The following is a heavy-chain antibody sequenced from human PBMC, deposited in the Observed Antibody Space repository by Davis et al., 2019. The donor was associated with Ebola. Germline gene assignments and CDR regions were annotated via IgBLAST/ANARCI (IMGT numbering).Heavy chain of an antibody. CDR1: GDSVSSNSAA. Sequence: PSETLSLTCAISGDSVSSNSAAWNWIRQSPSRGLEWLGRTYYRSKWYNDYAVSVKSRITINPDTSKNQFSLQLNSVTPEDTAVYYCARVGDCTNGVCRPFDYWGQGTLVTVSS. V-gene: IGHV6-1*01. J-gene: IGHJ4*02. CDR3: ARVGDCTNGVCRPFDY. D-gene: IGHD2-8*01. CDR2: TYYRSKWYN.